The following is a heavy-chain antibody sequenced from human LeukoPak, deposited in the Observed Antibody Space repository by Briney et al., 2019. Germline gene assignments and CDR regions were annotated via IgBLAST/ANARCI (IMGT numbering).Heavy chain of an antibody. CDR1: GFTFSNYG. V-gene: IGHV3-23*01. D-gene: IGHD5-12*01. J-gene: IGHJ4*02. Sequence: GGSLRLSCAASGFTFSNYGMNWVRQAPGKGLEWVSALSSSGGSTYYADSVKGRFTISRDNAKNSLYLQMNSLRAEDTAVYYCARVQKSRKSVASAVDCWGQGTVVIVSS. CDR3: ARVQKSRKSVASAVDC. CDR2: LSSSGGST.